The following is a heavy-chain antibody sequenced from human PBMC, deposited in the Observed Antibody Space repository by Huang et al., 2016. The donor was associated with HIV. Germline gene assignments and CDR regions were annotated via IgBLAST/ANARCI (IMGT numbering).Heavy chain of an antibody. CDR1: GYTFTSSG. Sequence: QVQLVQSGVEVKKPGASVKVSCKASGYTFTSSGISWVRQAPGQGLECMGWISAYNGVTNYAQNVQGRVTMTTDTSTSTAYMELRSLRSDDTAVYYCARDSPLLGVVIVVVPTAPNAFDIWGQGTMVTVSS. CDR2: ISAYNGVT. CDR3: ARDSPLLGVVIVVVPTAPNAFDI. D-gene: IGHD2-2*01. V-gene: IGHV1-18*01. J-gene: IGHJ3*02.